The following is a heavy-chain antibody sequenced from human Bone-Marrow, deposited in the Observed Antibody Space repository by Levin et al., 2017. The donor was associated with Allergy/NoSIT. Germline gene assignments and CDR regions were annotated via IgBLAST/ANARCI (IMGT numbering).Heavy chain of an antibody. D-gene: IGHD2-2*01. CDR2: IYHSGST. V-gene: IGHV4-30-2*01. CDR3: ARVITGPVVPAAIEGNYYMDV. CDR1: GGSISSGGYS. J-gene: IGHJ6*03. Sequence: SETLSLTCAVSGGSISSGGYSWSWIRQPPGKGLEWIGYIYHSGSTYYNPSLKSRVTISVDRSKNQFSLKLSSVTAADTAVYYCARVITGPVVPAAIEGNYYMDVWGKGTTVTVSS.